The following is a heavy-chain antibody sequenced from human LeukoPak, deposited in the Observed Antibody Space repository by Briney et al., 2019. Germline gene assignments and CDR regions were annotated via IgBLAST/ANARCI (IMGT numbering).Heavy chain of an antibody. V-gene: IGHV4-34*01. CDR2: INHSGST. J-gene: IGHJ4*02. CDR3: ATSPTVTKSFDY. D-gene: IGHD4-17*01. Sequence: PSETLSLTCAVYGGSFSGYYWSWIRQPPGKGLEWIGEINHSGSTNYNPSLKSRVTISVDTSKNQFSLKLSSVTAADTAVYYCATSPTVTKSFDYWGQGTLVTVSS. CDR1: GGSFSGYY.